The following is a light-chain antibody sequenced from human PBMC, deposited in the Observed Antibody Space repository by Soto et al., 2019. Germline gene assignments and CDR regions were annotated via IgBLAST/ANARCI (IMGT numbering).Light chain of an antibody. V-gene: IGKV1D-12*01. J-gene: IGKJ1*01. CDR1: QAISTW. CDR2: AAS. Sequence: DIQMTQSPSSVSASVGDRVTITCRASQAISTWLAWYQQKPGKAPKLMIYAASNLQTGVPSRFSGSGSGTDFPLTISSLQPEDFATYYCQQANSFARTFGQGTKVEIK. CDR3: QQANSFART.